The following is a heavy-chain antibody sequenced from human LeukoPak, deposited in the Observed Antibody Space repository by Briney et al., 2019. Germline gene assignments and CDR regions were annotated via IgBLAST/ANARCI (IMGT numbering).Heavy chain of an antibody. CDR1: GFTFSSYA. J-gene: IGHJ4*02. V-gene: IGHV3-23*01. CDR2: ISGSGGST. Sequence: PGGSLRLSCAASGFTFSSYAMSWVRQAPGKGLEWVSAISGSGGSTYYADSVKGRFTISRDNSKNTLHLQMNSLRAEDTAVYYCAKVWAQYSSGWSYYFDYWGQGTLVTVSS. CDR3: AKVWAQYSSGWSYYFDY. D-gene: IGHD6-19*01.